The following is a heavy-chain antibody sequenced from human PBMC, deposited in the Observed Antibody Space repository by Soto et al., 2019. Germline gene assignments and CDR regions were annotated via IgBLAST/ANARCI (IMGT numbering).Heavy chain of an antibody. J-gene: IGHJ6*03. V-gene: IGHV1-2*04. Sequence: GASVKVSCKASGYTFTGYYMHWVRQAPGQGLEWMGWINPNSGGTNYAQKFQGWVTMTRDTSISTAYMELSRLRSDDMAVYYCARGWGPPVATDLDYYYYYMDVWGKGSTVTVSS. CDR1: GYTFTGYY. CDR2: INPNSGGT. D-gene: IGHD5-12*01. CDR3: ARGWGPPVATDLDYYYYYMDV.